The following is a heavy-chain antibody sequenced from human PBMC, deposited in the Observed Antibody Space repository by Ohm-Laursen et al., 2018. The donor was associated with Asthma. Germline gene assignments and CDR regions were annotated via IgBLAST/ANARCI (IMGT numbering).Heavy chain of an antibody. D-gene: IGHD3-3*01. CDR1: GFTFSSYG. J-gene: IGHJ4*02. V-gene: IGHV3-30*03. Sequence: SLRLSCTASGFTFSSYGMHWVRQAPGKGLEWVAVISYDGSNKYYADSVKGRFTISRDNSKNTLYLQMNSLRAEDTAVYYCARDYGQITIFGAVSLTLDYWGQGTLVTVSS. CDR2: ISYDGSNK. CDR3: ARDYGQITIFGAVSLTLDY.